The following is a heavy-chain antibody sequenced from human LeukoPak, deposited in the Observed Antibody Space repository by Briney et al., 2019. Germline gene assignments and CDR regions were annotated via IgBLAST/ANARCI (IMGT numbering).Heavy chain of an antibody. V-gene: IGHV3-21*01. CDR3: ARGTMFPYYFDY. J-gene: IGHJ4*02. D-gene: IGHD3-10*02. Sequence: PGGSLRLSCAASGFTFSRYGMHWVRQAPGKGLEWVSFISSSSSYIYYADSLKGRFTISRDNAKNSLYLQMNSLRAEDTAVYYCARGTMFPYYFDYWGQGTLVTVSS. CDR1: GFTFSRYG. CDR2: ISSSSSYI.